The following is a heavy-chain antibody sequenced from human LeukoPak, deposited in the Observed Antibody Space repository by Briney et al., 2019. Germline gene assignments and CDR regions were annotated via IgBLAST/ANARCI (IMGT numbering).Heavy chain of an antibody. D-gene: IGHD2-21*02. CDR3: AAASEIVVVTADAFDI. Sequence: ASVKVSCKASGFTFTSSAMQWVRQARGQRLEWIGWIVVGSGNTNYAQKFQERVNITRDMSTSTAYMELSSLRSEDTAVYYCAAASEIVVVTADAFDIWGQGTMVTVSS. CDR2: IVVGSGNT. CDR1: GFTFTSSA. J-gene: IGHJ3*02. V-gene: IGHV1-58*02.